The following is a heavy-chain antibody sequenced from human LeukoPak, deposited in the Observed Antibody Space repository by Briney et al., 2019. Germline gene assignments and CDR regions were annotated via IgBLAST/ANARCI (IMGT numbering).Heavy chain of an antibody. V-gene: IGHV1-18*01. CDR3: ASGSSLGVTTFFFYLDY. CDR2: ISAYNGNT. Sequence: ASVKVSCKASGYTFTSYGISWVRQAPGQGLEWMGWISAYNGNTNYAQKLQGRVTMTTDTSTSTAYMELRSLRSDDTAVYYCASGSSLGVTTFFFYLDYWGQGTLVTVSS. CDR1: GYTFTSYG. J-gene: IGHJ4*02. D-gene: IGHD4-17*01.